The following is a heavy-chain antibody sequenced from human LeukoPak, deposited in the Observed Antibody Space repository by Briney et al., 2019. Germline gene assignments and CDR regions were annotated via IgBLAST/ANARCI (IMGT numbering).Heavy chain of an antibody. CDR2: INAGNGNT. Sequence: ASVKVSCKASGYTFTSYAMHWVRQAPGQRLEWMGWINAGNGNTKYSQKFQGRVTITRDTSASTAYMELSSLRSEDTAVDYCARASPTGYSSGWYYFDYWGQGTLVTVSS. V-gene: IGHV1-3*01. CDR3: ARASPTGYSSGWYYFDY. D-gene: IGHD6-19*01. CDR1: GYTFTSYA. J-gene: IGHJ4*02.